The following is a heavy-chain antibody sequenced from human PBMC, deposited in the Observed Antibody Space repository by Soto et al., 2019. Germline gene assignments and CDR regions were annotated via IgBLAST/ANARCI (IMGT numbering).Heavy chain of an antibody. CDR2: IYTGGST. D-gene: IGHD2-2*01. Sequence: GGSVRLSCAASGFTFSRDYMSWVRQAPGKGLEWVSVIYTGGSTYYADSVKGRFTISRDNSKNTLYLQMNSLRDEDTAVYHCVKGGEVVLVPAPYWGQGTLVTVSS. CDR3: VKGGEVVLVPAPY. J-gene: IGHJ4*02. CDR1: GFTFSRDY. V-gene: IGHV3-53*01.